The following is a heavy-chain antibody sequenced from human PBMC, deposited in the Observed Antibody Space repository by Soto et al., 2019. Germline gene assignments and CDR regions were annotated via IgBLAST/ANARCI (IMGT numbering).Heavy chain of an antibody. CDR3: ARGDYGTGGYPFPHFDY. J-gene: IGHJ4*02. CDR1: GYSFTGYY. Sequence: HEHLVQSGAEVKRPGASLKVSCKASGYSFTGYYIHWVRQAPGQGLEWMGWINPDSGAINYAQNFQGRVTLTSDTSISTASMDLTSLTSDDTAVYYCARGDYGTGGYPFPHFDYWGQGTLVIVSS. V-gene: IGHV1-2*02. CDR2: INPDSGAI. D-gene: IGHD2-8*02.